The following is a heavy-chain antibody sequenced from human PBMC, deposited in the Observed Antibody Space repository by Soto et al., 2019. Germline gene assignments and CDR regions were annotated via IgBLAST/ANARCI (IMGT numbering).Heavy chain of an antibody. CDR3: ARWRTGADAFDI. J-gene: IGHJ3*02. CDR2: ISYDGSNK. D-gene: IGHD7-27*01. CDR1: GFTFSSYA. V-gene: IGHV3-30-3*01. Sequence: RLSCAASGFTFSSYAMHWVRQAPGKGLEWVAVISYDGSNKYYADSVKGRFTISRDNSKNTLYLQMNSLRAEDTAVYYCARWRTGADAFDIWGQGTMVTVSS.